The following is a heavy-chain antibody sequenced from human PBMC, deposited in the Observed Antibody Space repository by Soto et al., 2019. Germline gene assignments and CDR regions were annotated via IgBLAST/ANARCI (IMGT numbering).Heavy chain of an antibody. CDR3: CTITMVRGVNSVDY. D-gene: IGHD3-10*01. Sequence: EVQLVESGGGLVKPGGSLRLSCAASGFTFSSYSMNWVRQAPGKGLEWVSSISSSSSYIYYADSVKGRFTISRDNAKNSLYLQMNSLRAEDTAVYYCCTITMVRGVNSVDYWGQGTLVTVSS. CDR1: GFTFSSYS. CDR2: ISSSSSYI. V-gene: IGHV3-21*01. J-gene: IGHJ4*02.